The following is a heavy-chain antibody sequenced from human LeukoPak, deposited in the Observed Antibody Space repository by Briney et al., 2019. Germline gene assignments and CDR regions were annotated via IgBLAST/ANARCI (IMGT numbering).Heavy chain of an antibody. CDR3: AREGFCSSTSCCFDY. D-gene: IGHD2-2*01. V-gene: IGHV3-7*01. Sequence: GGSLRLSCAASGFTFSSYWMSWVRQAPGKGLEWVANIKQDGSEKYYVDSVKGRFTISRDNAKNSLYLQMNSLRAEDTAVYYCAREGFCSSTSCCFDYWGQGTLATVSS. CDR2: IKQDGSEK. J-gene: IGHJ4*02. CDR1: GFTFSSYW.